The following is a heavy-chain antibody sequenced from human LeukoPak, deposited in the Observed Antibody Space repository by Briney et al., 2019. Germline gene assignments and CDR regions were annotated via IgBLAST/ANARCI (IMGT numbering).Heavy chain of an antibody. V-gene: IGHV3-30*18. CDR1: GFTFSSYG. J-gene: IGHJ4*02. Sequence: GRSLRLSCAASGFTFSSYGMHWVRQAPGKGLEWVAVISYDGSNKYYADSVKGRFTNSRDNSKNTLYLQMNSLRAEDTAVYYCAKGIFIPGELDYWGQGTLVTVSS. CDR2: ISYDGSNK. D-gene: IGHD2-21*01. CDR3: AKGIFIPGELDY.